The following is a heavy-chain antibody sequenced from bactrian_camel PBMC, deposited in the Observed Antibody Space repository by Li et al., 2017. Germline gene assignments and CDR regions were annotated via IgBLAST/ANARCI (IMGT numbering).Heavy chain of an antibody. CDR3: RRGAVVVVNTATPATT. J-gene: IGHJ4*01. Sequence: VQLVESGGGSVQAGGSLRLSCVASGYTLPMNMAWFRRPPGQEREGVAAIYNGGGKTWYAGSVKGRFTISQDSARNTVYLQMTNYNLRTPPRTTVRRGAVVVVNTATPATTGARGPR. CDR1: GYTLPMN. CDR2: IYNGGGKT. V-gene: IGHV3S40*01. D-gene: IGHD6*01.